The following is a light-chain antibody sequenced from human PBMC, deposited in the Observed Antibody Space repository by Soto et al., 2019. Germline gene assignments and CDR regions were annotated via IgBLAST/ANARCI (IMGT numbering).Light chain of an antibody. CDR2: TAS. Sequence: DIQVTQSPSSLSASVGDRVTITCRAGRSIRTYLNWYQQRPGKPPKLLIQTASTLQGGVPSRFSGSGSGTDFTLTISSLQPEDFATYYCQQTYSTFNSFGQGTKLELK. V-gene: IGKV1-39*01. CDR3: QQTYSTFNS. CDR1: RSIRTY. J-gene: IGKJ2*03.